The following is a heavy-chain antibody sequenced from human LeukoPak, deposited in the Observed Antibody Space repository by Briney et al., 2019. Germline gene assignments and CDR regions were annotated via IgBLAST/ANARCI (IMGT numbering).Heavy chain of an antibody. Sequence: SETLSLTCTVSGDSISSYYWSWLRQPAGKGLEWVGRIYTSGSTNYSPSLKSRVTMSVDTSKNQFSLKLSSVTAADPAVYYCARDSYSSDCSGGSCYSYYYYGMDVWGQGTTVTVSS. CDR1: GDSISSYY. J-gene: IGHJ6*02. D-gene: IGHD2-15*01. V-gene: IGHV4-4*07. CDR2: IYTSGST. CDR3: ARDSYSSDCSGGSCYSYYYYGMDV.